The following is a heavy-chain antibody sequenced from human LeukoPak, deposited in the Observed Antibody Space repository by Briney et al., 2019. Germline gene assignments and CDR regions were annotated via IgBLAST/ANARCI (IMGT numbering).Heavy chain of an antibody. D-gene: IGHD5-24*01. CDR1: GFTFSSYA. CDR2: ISSSSSYR. Sequence: PGGSLRLSCAASGFTFSSYAMHWVRQAPGKGLEWVSSISSSSSYRYYADSVKGRFTISRDNAKNSLYLQMNSLRPEDTAVYYCAKDDAWLQYGNWGRGTLVTVSS. J-gene: IGHJ4*02. V-gene: IGHV3-21*04. CDR3: AKDDAWLQYGN.